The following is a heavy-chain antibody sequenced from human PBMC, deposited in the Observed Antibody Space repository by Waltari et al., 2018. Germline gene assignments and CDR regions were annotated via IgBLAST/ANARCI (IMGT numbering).Heavy chain of an antibody. Sequence: EVQLVQSGAEVQKPGASVQISCKASGYTFTDYYMPWVQQAPGKGLEWMGRVDPEDGETIYAEKFQGRVTITADTSTDTAYMELSSLRSEDTAVYYCAILGIAARRFDYWGQGTLVTVSS. D-gene: IGHD6-6*01. CDR2: VDPEDGET. V-gene: IGHV1-69-2*01. CDR3: AILGIAARRFDY. CDR1: GYTFTDYY. J-gene: IGHJ4*02.